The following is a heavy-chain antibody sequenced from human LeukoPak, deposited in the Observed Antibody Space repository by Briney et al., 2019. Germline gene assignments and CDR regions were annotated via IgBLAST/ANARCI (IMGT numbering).Heavy chain of an antibody. CDR1: GYTFTGYY. CDR2: INPNSGGT. Sequence: ASVKVSCKASGYTFTGYYMHWVRQAPGQGLEWMGWINPNSGGTNYAQKFQGRVTITRDTSISTAYMELSRLRSDDTAVYYCARSARYGSGSYLLGYWGQGTLVTVSS. V-gene: IGHV1-2*02. D-gene: IGHD3-10*01. J-gene: IGHJ4*02. CDR3: ARSARYGSGSYLLGY.